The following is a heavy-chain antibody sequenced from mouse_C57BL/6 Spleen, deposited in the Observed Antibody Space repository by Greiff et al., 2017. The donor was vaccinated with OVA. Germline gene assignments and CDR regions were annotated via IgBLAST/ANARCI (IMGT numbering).Heavy chain of an antibody. CDR1: GFTFSSYA. V-gene: IGHV5-9-1*02. CDR3: TSEGDSLWFAY. Sequence: EVKLVESGEGLVKPGGSLKLSCAASGFTFSSYAMSWVRQTPEKRLEWVAYISSGGDYIYYADTVKGRFTISRDNARNTLYLQMSSLKSEDTAMYYCTSEGDSLWFAYWGQGTLVTVSA. D-gene: IGHD6-1*01. J-gene: IGHJ3*01. CDR2: ISSGGDYI.